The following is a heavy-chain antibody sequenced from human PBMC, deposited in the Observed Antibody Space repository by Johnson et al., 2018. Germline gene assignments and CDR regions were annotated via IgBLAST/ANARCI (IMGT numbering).Heavy chain of an antibody. V-gene: IGHV1-58*01. CDR2: IVVGSGNT. CDR1: GFTFTSSA. Sequence: QLVQSGPEVKKPGTSVKVSCKASGFTFTSSAVQWVRQARGQSLEWIGWIVVGSGNTNYAQKFQARVTITRDMSTSTAYMELSSLRSEDTAVYYGAKDRALSIQSPARGMDVWGQGTTVTVSS. D-gene: IGHD3-16*02. CDR3: AKDRALSIQSPARGMDV. J-gene: IGHJ6*02.